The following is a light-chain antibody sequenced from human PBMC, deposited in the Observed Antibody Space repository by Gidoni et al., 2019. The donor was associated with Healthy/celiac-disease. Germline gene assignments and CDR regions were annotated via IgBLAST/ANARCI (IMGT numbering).Light chain of an antibody. J-gene: IGKJ3*01. V-gene: IGKV3-20*01. Sequence: EIVLPQSPGTLSLSPGERATLSCRASQSVSSSYLAWYQQKPGQAPRLLIYGASSRATGLPDRFSGSGSGTDFTLTTSRLEPEDFAVYYCQQYGSSPRTFGPGTKVDIK. CDR1: QSVSSSY. CDR2: GAS. CDR3: QQYGSSPRT.